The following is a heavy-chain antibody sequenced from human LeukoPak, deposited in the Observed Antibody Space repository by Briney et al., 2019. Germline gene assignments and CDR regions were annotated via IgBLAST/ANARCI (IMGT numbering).Heavy chain of an antibody. CDR3: ARKGIVVVVAATRATWFDP. D-gene: IGHD2-15*01. J-gene: IGHJ5*02. CDR1: GDSVSSNSAA. V-gene: IGHV6-1*01. CDR2: TYYRSKWYN. Sequence: SQTLSLSCAISGDSVSSNSAAWNWTRQSPSRGLEWLGRTYYRSKWYNHYAVSVKSRITINPDTSKNQFSLQLNSVPAADTAVYYCARKGIVVVVAATRATWFDPSGQGTPVSASS.